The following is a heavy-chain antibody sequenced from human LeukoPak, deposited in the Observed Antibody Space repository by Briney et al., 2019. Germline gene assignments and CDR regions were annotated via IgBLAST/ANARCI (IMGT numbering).Heavy chain of an antibody. D-gene: IGHD7-27*01. CDR3: ARTLLTGDGGDFDY. V-gene: IGHV1-2*06. CDR1: GYTFTGYY. J-gene: IGHJ4*02. Sequence: ASVKVSCKASGYTFTGYYMHWVRQAPGQGLEWMGRINPNSGGTNSAQKFQGRVTITRDTSISTAYMDLSRMRSDDTAVYYCARTLLTGDGGDFDYWGQGTLVTVSS. CDR2: INPNSGGT.